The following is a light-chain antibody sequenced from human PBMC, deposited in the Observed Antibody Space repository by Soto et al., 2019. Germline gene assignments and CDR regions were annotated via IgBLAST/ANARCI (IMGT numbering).Light chain of an antibody. CDR3: QQFYNTPLT. J-gene: IGKJ2*01. Sequence: DIVMTKSPASLSVSLCERATINCESIQSLLHSSNNKNYLAWYQQKPGQPPKLLIYWASTRESGVPDRFSGSGSGTDFTLTISSLQAEDVAVYYCQQFYNTPLTFGQGSMV. CDR1: QSLLHSSNNKNY. CDR2: WAS. V-gene: IGKV4-1*01.